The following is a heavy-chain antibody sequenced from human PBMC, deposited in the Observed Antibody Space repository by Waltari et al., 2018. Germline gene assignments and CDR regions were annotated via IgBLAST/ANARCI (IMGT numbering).Heavy chain of an antibody. Sequence: EVQLVQSGAEVKQPGESLNISCRGSGYSFSTHWIGWVRQMPGKGLEWMGIIYPGDSDVKYMPPFQDHVIISADTSITTAYRQWSSLRASDTAMYYCAGGGWLTQKYFDHWGQGSLVTVSS. J-gene: IGHJ4*02. CDR3: AGGGWLTQKYFDH. D-gene: IGHD6-19*01. V-gene: IGHV5-51*03. CDR1: GYSFSTHW. CDR2: IYPGDSDV.